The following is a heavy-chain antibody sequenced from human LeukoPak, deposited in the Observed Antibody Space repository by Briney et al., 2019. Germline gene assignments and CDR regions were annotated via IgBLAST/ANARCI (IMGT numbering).Heavy chain of an antibody. CDR2: IRYDGTNK. D-gene: IGHD4-17*01. J-gene: IGHJ4*02. CDR3: AKDNYYGDYEVTSIFGVD. V-gene: IGHV3-30*02. CDR1: GFTFSSHG. Sequence: PGGSLRLSCAASGFTFSSHGMHWVRQAPGKGLEGVAFIRYDGTNKYYAGSMKGRFTISRDNSKNTLYLQMNSLRAEDTAVYYCAKDNYYGDYEVTSIFGVDWGQGTLVTVSS.